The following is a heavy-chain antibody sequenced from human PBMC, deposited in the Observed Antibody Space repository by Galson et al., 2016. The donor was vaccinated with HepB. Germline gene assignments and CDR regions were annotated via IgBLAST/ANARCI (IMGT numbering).Heavy chain of an antibody. V-gene: IGHV3-30-3*01. CDR3: VKERTGYYGHH. D-gene: IGHD3-10*01. Sequence: SLRLSCAASGYIFSEYAMHWVRQAPGKGLEWVSLISYDGSDKYYADPVRGRFTTSRDSSRSTLYLEMNSLRADDTAVYFCVKERTGYYGHHWGQGTLVTVSS. CDR1: GYIFSEYA. CDR2: ISYDGSDK. J-gene: IGHJ5*02.